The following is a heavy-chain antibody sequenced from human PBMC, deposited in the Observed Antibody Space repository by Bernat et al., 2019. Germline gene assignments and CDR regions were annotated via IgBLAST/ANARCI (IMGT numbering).Heavy chain of an antibody. D-gene: IGHD5-18*01. V-gene: IGHV3-30*18. Sequence: QAQLVESGGGVVQPGRSLRLSCAASGFTFSSYGMHWVRQAPGKGLEWVAVISYDGSNKYYADSVKGRFTISRDNSKNTLYLQMNSLRAEDTAVYYCAKDGGYSYGYFGLWGQGTLVTVSS. CDR3: AKDGGYSYGYFGL. J-gene: IGHJ5*02. CDR2: ISYDGSNK. CDR1: GFTFSSYG.